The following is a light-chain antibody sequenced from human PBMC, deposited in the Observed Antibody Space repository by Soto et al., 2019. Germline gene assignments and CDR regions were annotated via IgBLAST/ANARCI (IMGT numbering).Light chain of an antibody. J-gene: IGLJ1*01. Sequence: QSALTQPRSVSGSPGQSVTISCTGTSSDVGGYNYVSWYQQHPDKAPKLVIYDVSKRPSGVPDRFSGSKSGNTASLTISGLQAEEEADYYCCSYAGNYTPFVFGTGTRSPS. CDR3: CSYAGNYTPFV. CDR2: DVS. V-gene: IGLV2-11*01. CDR1: SSDVGGYNY.